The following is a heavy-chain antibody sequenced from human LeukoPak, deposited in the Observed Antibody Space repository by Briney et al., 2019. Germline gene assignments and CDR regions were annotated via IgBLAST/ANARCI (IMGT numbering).Heavy chain of an antibody. CDR1: GFTFNTYA. D-gene: IGHD5-18*01. Sequence: GVSLRLSCAASGFTFNTYAMSWVPQAPGKGREWVSVLSGDGGSTCYADSVKGRFTISRDNSKNTLYLQMNSLRAEDTAVYYCARSSYTAMAKYYFDYWGQGTQVTVSS. J-gene: IGHJ4*02. CDR3: ARSSYTAMAKYYFDY. V-gene: IGHV3-23*01. CDR2: LSGDGGST.